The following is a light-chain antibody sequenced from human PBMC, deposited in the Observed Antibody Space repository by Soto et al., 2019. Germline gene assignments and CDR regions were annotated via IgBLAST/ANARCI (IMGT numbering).Light chain of an antibody. Sequence: EMVMTQSAAAVSVSPGERATLSCRASQSVSHRLAWYQQKPGQAPRLLIYDTSTRATGIPARFSGSGSGTEFTLTISSLEPEDFAVYYCQQRSNWPITFGQGTRLEI. J-gene: IGKJ5*01. CDR2: DTS. CDR3: QQRSNWPIT. V-gene: IGKV3-11*01. CDR1: QSVSHR.